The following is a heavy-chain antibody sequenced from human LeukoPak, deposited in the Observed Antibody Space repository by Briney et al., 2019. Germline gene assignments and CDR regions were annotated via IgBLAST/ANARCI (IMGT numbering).Heavy chain of an antibody. D-gene: IGHD6-19*01. J-gene: IGHJ4*02. V-gene: IGHV1-69*05. CDR1: GGTFSSYA. Sequence: SVKVSCKASGGTFSSYAISWVRQAPGQGLEWMGRIIPIFGTANYAQKFQGRVTITTDESTSTAYMELSSLRSEDTAVYYCARVRMYSRGWKIIDYWGQGPLVTVSS. CDR2: IIPIFGTA. CDR3: ARVRMYSRGWKIIDY.